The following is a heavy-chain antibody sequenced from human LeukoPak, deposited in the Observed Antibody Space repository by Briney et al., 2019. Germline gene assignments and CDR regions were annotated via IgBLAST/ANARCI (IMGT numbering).Heavy chain of an antibody. CDR1: GFTFSSYW. CDR2: IKQDGSEK. V-gene: IGHV3-7*03. D-gene: IGHD6-13*01. J-gene: IGHJ4*02. CDR3: ASTPAAAGTNY. Sequence: GGSLRLSCAASGFTFSSYWMSWVRQAPGKGLEWVANIKQDGSEKYYVDSVKGRFTISRDNARKSLYLQMNNLRAEDTAVYYCASTPAAAGTNYWGQGTLVTVSS.